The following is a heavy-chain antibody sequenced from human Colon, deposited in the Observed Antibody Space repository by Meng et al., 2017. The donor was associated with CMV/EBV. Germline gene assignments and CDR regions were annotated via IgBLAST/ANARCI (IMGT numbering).Heavy chain of an antibody. CDR3: ATLPPGY. J-gene: IGHJ4*02. V-gene: IGHV3-74*01. Sequence: EVQVVASGGGLVPRGGSLRLSCAVSGFPFSSHWLDWVRQVPGKGLVWVSRIRSDGTITYYADSVKGRFTISRDNAKDTVYLQMNSLTDEDTAVYYCATLPPGYWGQGTLFTVSS. D-gene: IGHD2-21*02. CDR1: GFPFSSHW. CDR2: IRSDGTIT.